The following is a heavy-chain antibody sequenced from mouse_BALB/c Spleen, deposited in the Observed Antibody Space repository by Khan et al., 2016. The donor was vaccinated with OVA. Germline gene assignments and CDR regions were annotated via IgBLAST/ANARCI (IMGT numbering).Heavy chain of an antibody. V-gene: IGHV5-12*02. J-gene: IGHJ3*01. CDR2: ISNRGATT. D-gene: IGHD2-3*01. Sequence: EVELVESGGGLVQPGGSLKLSCATSGFTFSDYYMYWVRQTPEKRLEWVAYISNRGATTYYPDTLRGRFTISRDNAKNTLYLQMSRLKSEDTARYCCAREGDDGGLAYWGQGTLVTVSA. CDR3: AREGDDGGLAY. CDR1: GFTFSDYY.